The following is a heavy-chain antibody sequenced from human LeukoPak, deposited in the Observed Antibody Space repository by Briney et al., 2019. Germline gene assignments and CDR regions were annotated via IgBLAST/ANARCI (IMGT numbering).Heavy chain of an antibody. CDR2: IKSKTDGGTT. V-gene: IGHV3-15*01. CDR3: VTTSGGY. J-gene: IGHJ4*02. D-gene: IGHD1/OR15-1a*01. Sequence: GGALRLSCAAPGFTFSNAWMSWVRQAPGKGVEWVGRIKSKTDGGTTDYAAPVKGRFTISRDDSKNTLYLQMDSLKTEDTAVYYCVTTSGGYWGQGTLVTVSS. CDR1: GFTFSNAW.